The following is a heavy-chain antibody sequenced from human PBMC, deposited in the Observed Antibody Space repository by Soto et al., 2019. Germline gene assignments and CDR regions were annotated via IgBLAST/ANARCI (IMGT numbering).Heavy chain of an antibody. CDR2: ISYDGSNK. CDR1: GFTFGSYG. Sequence: GGSLRLSCAASGFTFGSYGMHWVRQAPGKGLEWVAVISYDGSNKYYADSVKGRFTISRDNSKNTLYLQMNSLRAEDTAVYYCAKDLAYPYYYYYGMDVWGQGTTVTVSS. V-gene: IGHV3-30*18. CDR3: AKDLAYPYYYYYGMDV. J-gene: IGHJ6*02.